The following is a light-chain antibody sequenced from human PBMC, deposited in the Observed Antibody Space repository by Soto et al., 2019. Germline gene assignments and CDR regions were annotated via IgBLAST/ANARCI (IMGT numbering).Light chain of an antibody. V-gene: IGKV1-8*01. CDR3: QQYYSYPLA. CDR1: QGISSY. CDR2: AAS. Sequence: AIRMTQSPSSFSASTGDRVTITCRASQGISSYLAWYQQKPGKAPKLLIYAASTLQSGVPSRFSGSGSGTDFTLTISRLQSEDFATYYWQQYYSYPLAFGPGTKVDIK. J-gene: IGKJ3*01.